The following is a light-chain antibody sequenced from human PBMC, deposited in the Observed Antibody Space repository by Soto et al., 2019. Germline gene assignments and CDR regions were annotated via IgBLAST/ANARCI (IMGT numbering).Light chain of an antibody. V-gene: IGKV4-1*01. J-gene: IGKJ4*01. Sequence: DIVMTQSPDSLSVSLGERATISFISSQMFLYSSKSKNYLTWYKQKRGQPPKVLIYWASTRESGVPDRFSGSGSGTDFTLTINSLQAEDVAVYYCQQYYNSPLTFGGGTKVDIK. CDR2: WAS. CDR3: QQYYNSPLT. CDR1: QMFLYSSKSKNY.